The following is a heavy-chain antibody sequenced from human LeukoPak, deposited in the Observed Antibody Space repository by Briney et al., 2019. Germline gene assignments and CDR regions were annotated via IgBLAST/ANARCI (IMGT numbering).Heavy chain of an antibody. CDR1: GYTFTSYG. Sequence: GASVKVSCKASGYTFTSYGISWVRQAPGQGLEWMGWISAYNGNTNYAQKLQGRVTMTTDTSTSTAYVELRSLRSDDTAVYYCARGGRYSYGHSPYYYYMDVWGKGTTVTVSS. J-gene: IGHJ6*03. CDR3: ARGGRYSYGHSPYYYYMDV. D-gene: IGHD5-18*01. CDR2: ISAYNGNT. V-gene: IGHV1-18*01.